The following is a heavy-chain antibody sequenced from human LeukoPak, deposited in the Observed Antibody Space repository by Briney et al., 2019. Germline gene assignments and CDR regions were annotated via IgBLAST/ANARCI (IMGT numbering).Heavy chain of an antibody. D-gene: IGHD1-7*01. J-gene: IGHJ4*02. V-gene: IGHV4-61*02. CDR3: ARDVTGTTRPFDY. Sequence: SETLSLTCTVSGASISSGSYYWNWTRQPAGKGLEWIGRFYASGSTNYSPSLKSRVSISADTSKNQFSLKLSSVTAADTAVYYCARDVTGTTRPFDYWGQGTLVTVSS. CDR1: GASISSGSYY. CDR2: FYASGST.